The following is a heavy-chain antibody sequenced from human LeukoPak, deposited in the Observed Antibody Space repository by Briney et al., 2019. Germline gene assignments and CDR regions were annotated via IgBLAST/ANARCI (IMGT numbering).Heavy chain of an antibody. CDR3: ATMGPDSSGYYPHDAFDI. Sequence: SETLSLTCTVSGGSISSSSYYWGWIRQPPGKGLECFGSIYYSGSSYSNPSRTSRVTISVDTSRSPFSLKLSSVTAADTAVYYCATMGPDSSGYYPHDAFDIWGQGTMVTVSS. J-gene: IGHJ3*02. V-gene: IGHV4-39*07. CDR1: GGSISSSSYY. CDR2: IYYSGSS. D-gene: IGHD3-22*01.